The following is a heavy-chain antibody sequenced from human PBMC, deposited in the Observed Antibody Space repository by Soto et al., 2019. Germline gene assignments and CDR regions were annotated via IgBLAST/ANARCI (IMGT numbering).Heavy chain of an antibody. V-gene: IGHV4-61*03. Sequence: QVHLQESRPGLVKASETLSLTCTVFGASISSGTYYWTWIRQAPGKGLEWVGHIYYTGSTNYNPALNDRVTISVDTSKNLFSLQLTSVAAADTAVYYCARGAGFSYASTWFDIWGQGTLVTVSS. J-gene: IGHJ5*02. D-gene: IGHD5-18*01. CDR1: GASISSGTYY. CDR2: IYYTGST. CDR3: ARGAGFSYASTWFDI.